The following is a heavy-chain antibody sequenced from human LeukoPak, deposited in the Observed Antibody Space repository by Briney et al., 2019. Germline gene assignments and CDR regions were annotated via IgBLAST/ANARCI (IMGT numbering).Heavy chain of an antibody. CDR3: ARARVGARLFDY. CDR2: ISSSSSSYI. D-gene: IGHD1-26*01. Sequence: GGSLRLSCAASGFTFSSYSMNWVRQAPGKGLEWVSSISSSSSSYIYYADSVKGRFTISRDNSKNTLYLQMNSLRAEDTAVYYCARARVGARLFDYWGQGTLVTVSS. V-gene: IGHV3-21*01. CDR1: GFTFSSYS. J-gene: IGHJ4*02.